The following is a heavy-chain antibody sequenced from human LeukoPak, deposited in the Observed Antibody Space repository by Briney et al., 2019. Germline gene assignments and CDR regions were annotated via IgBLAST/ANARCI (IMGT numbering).Heavy chain of an antibody. Sequence: GGSLRLSCAASGFTFDDYAMHWVRQAPGKGLEWVSGISWNSGSIGYADSVKGRFTISRDNGKNMVYLQLSSLRADDTAVYYCVRDIAGAFGYWGQGTLVTVFS. CDR3: VRDIAGAFGY. J-gene: IGHJ4*02. CDR1: GFTFDDYA. V-gene: IGHV3-9*01. D-gene: IGHD1-26*01. CDR2: ISWNSGSI.